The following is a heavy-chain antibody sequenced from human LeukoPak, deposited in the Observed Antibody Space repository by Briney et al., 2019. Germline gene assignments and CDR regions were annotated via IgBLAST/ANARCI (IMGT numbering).Heavy chain of an antibody. D-gene: IGHD4-17*01. Sequence: GGSLRLSCAASGFTFSSYAMSWVRQAPGKGLEWVSAISGSAISTYYADSVKGRFTISRDNSKNTLYLQMNSLRAVGTAVYYCAKAHHGDYFFYFDYWGQGTLVTVSS. V-gene: IGHV3-23*01. J-gene: IGHJ4*02. CDR3: AKAHHGDYFFYFDY. CDR1: GFTFSSYA. CDR2: ISGSAIST.